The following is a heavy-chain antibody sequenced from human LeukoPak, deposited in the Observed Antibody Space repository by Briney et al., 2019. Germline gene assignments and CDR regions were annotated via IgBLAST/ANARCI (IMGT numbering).Heavy chain of an antibody. CDR2: ISSSSSYI. CDR1: GFTFSSYS. CDR3: ARGAVAGVEGYFDY. D-gene: IGHD6-19*01. V-gene: IGHV3-21*01. Sequence: GGSLRLSCAASGFTFSSYSMNWVREAPGKGLGWVSSISSSSSYIYYADSVKGRFTISRDNAKNSLYLQMNSLRAEDTAVYYCARGAVAGVEGYFDYWGQGTLVTVSS. J-gene: IGHJ4*02.